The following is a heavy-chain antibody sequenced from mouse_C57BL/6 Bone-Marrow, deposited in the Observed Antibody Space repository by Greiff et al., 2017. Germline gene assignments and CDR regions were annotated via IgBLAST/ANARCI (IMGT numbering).Heavy chain of an antibody. CDR3: ARRAYYYGSSSWFAY. D-gene: IGHD1-1*01. J-gene: IGHJ3*01. V-gene: IGHV1-50*01. Sequence: QVQLKQPGAELVKPGASVKLSCKASGYTFTSYWMQWVKQRPGQGLEWIGEIDPSDSYTNYNQKFKGKATLTVDTSSRTAYMQRSSLTSEDSAVYYCARRAYYYGSSSWFAYWGQGTLVTVSA. CDR1: GYTFTSYW. CDR2: IDPSDSYT.